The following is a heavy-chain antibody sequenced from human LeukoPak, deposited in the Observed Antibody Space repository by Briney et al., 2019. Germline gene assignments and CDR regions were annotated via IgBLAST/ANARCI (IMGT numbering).Heavy chain of an antibody. V-gene: IGHV3-7*01. CDR3: GWDMDV. CDR2: INQDGSEK. Sequence: GGSLRLSCTASGFTFTTYTMTWVRQAPGKGLEWVANINQDGSEKYYVDSVKGRFTISRDNPKNSLYLQMNSLGAEDTAVYYCGWDMDVWGQGTTVTVSS. CDR1: GFTFTTYT. J-gene: IGHJ6*02.